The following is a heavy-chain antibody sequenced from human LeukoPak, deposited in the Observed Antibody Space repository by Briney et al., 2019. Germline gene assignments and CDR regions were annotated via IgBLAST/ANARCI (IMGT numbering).Heavy chain of an antibody. D-gene: IGHD3-22*01. V-gene: IGHV3-23*01. J-gene: IGHJ3*02. CDR1: GFTFSSYA. Sequence: PGGSLRLSCAASGFTFSSYAMSWVRQAPGKGLEWVSAISGNGGSTYYADSVKGRFTISRDNSKNTLYLQMNSLRAEDTAVYYCAKDLPYYDSTSDAFDIWGQGTMVTVSS. CDR2: ISGNGGST. CDR3: AKDLPYYDSTSDAFDI.